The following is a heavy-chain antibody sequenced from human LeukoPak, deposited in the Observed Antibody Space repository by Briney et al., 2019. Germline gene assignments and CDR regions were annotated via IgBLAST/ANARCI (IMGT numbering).Heavy chain of an antibody. Sequence: GGSLRLSCAASGFTFSNYWMHWVRQAPGEGLVWVSRLNSDGSSTYYADSVKGRFTISRDNAKNTLRLQMNSLRADDKAVYSCARRGVTAGKDYWGQGTLVTVSS. V-gene: IGHV3-74*01. J-gene: IGHJ4*02. CDR2: LNSDGSST. CDR3: ARRGVTAGKDY. D-gene: IGHD1-1*01. CDR1: GFTFSNYW.